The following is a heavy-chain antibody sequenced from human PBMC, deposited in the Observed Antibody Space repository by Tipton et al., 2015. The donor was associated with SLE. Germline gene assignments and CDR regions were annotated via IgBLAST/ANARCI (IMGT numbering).Heavy chain of an antibody. CDR1: GGSISSYY. V-gene: IGHV4-59*01. D-gene: IGHD2-21*01. CDR3: ARGYCGGDCYSRHYYYYGMDV. Sequence: TLSLTCTVSGGSISSYYWSWIRQPPGKGLEWIGYIYYSGSTNYNPSLKSRVTISVDTSKNQFSLKLSSVTAADTAVYYCARGYCGGDCYSRHYYYYGMDVWGQGP. CDR2: IYYSGST. J-gene: IGHJ6*02.